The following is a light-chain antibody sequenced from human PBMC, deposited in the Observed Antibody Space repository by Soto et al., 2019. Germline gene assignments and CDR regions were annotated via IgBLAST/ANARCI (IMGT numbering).Light chain of an antibody. V-gene: IGLV2-18*01. CDR2: EVS. J-gene: IGLJ2*01. Sequence: QLVLTQPPSVSGSPGQSVTISCTGTSSDVSNYNRVSWYQQSPGTAPKLMIYEVSNRPSGVPDRFSGSKSGNTASLSISGLQAEDEADYYCCLYTSTRTVVFGGGTKLTVL. CDR3: CLYTSTRTVV. CDR1: SSDVSNYNR.